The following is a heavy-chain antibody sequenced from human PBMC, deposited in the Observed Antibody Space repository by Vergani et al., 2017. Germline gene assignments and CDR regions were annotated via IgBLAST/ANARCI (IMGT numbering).Heavy chain of an antibody. CDR1: GDSISSNNC. J-gene: IGHJ4*02. V-gene: IGHV4-4*03. D-gene: IGHD1-26*01. Sequence: QVQLQESGPGLVKPPGTLCLTCAVSGDSISSNNCWTWVRQPPGKGLEWIGVICHTEDTKYSPSLKSRVTVSVDESRNLFSLRLNSVNAADTAVYYCATIGYRRWSYYFDYWGQGILVTVSS. CDR2: ICHTEDT. CDR3: ATIGYRRWSYYFDY.